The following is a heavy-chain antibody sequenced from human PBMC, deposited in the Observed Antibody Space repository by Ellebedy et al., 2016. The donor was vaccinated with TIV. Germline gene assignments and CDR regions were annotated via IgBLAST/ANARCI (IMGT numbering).Heavy chain of an antibody. CDR3: ARSPSGYYDSSGYQNYFHY. V-gene: IGHV5-51*01. CDR1: GYSFTNYW. J-gene: IGHJ4*02. Sequence: GESLKISXKGSGYSFTNYWIGWVRQMPGKGLEWMGIIYPGDSDTRYSPSFQGQVTISADKSISTAYLQWSSLKASDTAMYYCARSPSGYYDSSGYQNYFHYWGQGTLVTVSS. CDR2: IYPGDSDT. D-gene: IGHD3-22*01.